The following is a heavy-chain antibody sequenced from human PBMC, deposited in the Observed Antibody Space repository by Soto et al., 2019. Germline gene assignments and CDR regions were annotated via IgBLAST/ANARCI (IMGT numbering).Heavy chain of an antibody. CDR3: AKDRRGVITSGAFDI. CDR2: ISYDGSNK. D-gene: IGHD3-10*01. Sequence: QVQLVESGGGVVQPGRSLRLSCAASGFTFSSYGMHWVRQAPGKGLEWVAVISYDGSNKYYADSVKGRFTISRDNSKNTLYLQMNSLRAEDTAVYYCAKDRRGVITSGAFDIWGQGTMVTVSS. J-gene: IGHJ3*02. CDR1: GFTFSSYG. V-gene: IGHV3-30*18.